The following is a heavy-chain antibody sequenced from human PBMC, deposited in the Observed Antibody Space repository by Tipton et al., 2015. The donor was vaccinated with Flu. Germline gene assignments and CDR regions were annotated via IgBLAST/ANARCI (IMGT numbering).Heavy chain of an antibody. Sequence: SLRLSCAASGFTFSSYEMNWVRQAPGKGLEWVSYISSSGSTIYYADSVKGRFTISRDNAKDSLYLQMNSLRAEDTAVYYCARRPRGAHAFDIWGQGTMVTVSS. V-gene: IGHV3-48*03. J-gene: IGHJ3*02. CDR2: ISSSGSTI. CDR3: ARRPRGAHAFDI. CDR1: GFTFSSYE.